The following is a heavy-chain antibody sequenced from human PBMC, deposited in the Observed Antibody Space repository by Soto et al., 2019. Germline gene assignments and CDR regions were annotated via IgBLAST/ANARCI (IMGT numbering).Heavy chain of an antibody. V-gene: IGHV1-69*01. CDR1: GGTFSSYS. CDR2: IIPIFGTA. CDR3: ARDGGRHSGGIDY. Sequence: QVQLVQSGAEVKKPGSSVKVSCKASGGTFSSYSINWVRQAPGQGLEWMGEIIPIFGTANYAQKFQGRVTIAADEATSTAYMELSSLRSEDTAVYYCARDGGRHSGGIDYWGQGTLVTVSS. D-gene: IGHD1-26*01. J-gene: IGHJ4*02.